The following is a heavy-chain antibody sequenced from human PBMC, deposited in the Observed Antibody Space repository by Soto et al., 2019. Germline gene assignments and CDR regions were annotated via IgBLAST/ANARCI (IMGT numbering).Heavy chain of an antibody. D-gene: IGHD1-26*01. J-gene: IGHJ4*02. CDR1: GGTFSSYS. CDR2: VIPIFGTA. V-gene: IGHV1-69*06. Sequence: QVQLVQSGAEVKKPGSSVKVSCKASGGTFSSYSINWVRQAPGQGLEWMGEVIPIFGTANYAQKFQGRVTITADKSTSTAYMELSSLRSEDTAVYYCARDGGRHSGGIDYWGQGTLVTVSS. CDR3: ARDGGRHSGGIDY.